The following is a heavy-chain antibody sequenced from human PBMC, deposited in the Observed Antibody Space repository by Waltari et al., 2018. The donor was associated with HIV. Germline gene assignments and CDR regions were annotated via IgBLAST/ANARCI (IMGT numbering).Heavy chain of an antibody. D-gene: IGHD4-17*01. Sequence: QVQLQESGPGLVKPSETLSLTCTVSGGSISSYYWSWIRQSPGKGLEWIGYIYSSGKTNDHPSLKRRVTRAVNTSKNQFSLRLSSVTAADTVVYFCARHPTGTTGRLFDYWGQGTLVTVSS. CDR2: IYSSGKT. V-gene: IGHV4-59*08. CDR3: ARHPTGTTGRLFDY. CDR1: GGSISSYY. J-gene: IGHJ4*02.